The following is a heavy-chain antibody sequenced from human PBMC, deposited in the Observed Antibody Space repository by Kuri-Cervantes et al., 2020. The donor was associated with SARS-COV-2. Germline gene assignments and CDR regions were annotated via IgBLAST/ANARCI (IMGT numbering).Heavy chain of an antibody. CDR2: IYYSGST. V-gene: IGHV4-39*07. Sequence: SETLSLTCTVSGGSISSSSYYWGWIRQPPGKGLEWIGSIYYSGSTYYNPSLKSRVTISVDTSKNQFSLKLSSVTAADTAVYYCARVPFWSGYYKDYYYYGMDVWGQGTTVTVSS. J-gene: IGHJ6*02. CDR1: GGSISSSSYY. D-gene: IGHD3-3*01. CDR3: ARVPFWSGYYKDYYYYGMDV.